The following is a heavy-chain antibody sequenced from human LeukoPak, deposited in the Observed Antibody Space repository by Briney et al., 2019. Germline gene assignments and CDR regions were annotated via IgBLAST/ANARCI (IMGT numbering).Heavy chain of an antibody. CDR2: IYYSGST. Sequence: SETLSLTCTVSGGSISSYYWSWIRQPPGKGLEWIGYIYYSGSTNYNPSLKSRVTISVDTSKNQFSLKLSSVTAADTAVYYCARGGIVVVNWFDPWGQGTLVTVSS. J-gene: IGHJ5*02. CDR3: ARGGIVVVNWFDP. D-gene: IGHD3-22*01. CDR1: GGSISSYY. V-gene: IGHV4-59*01.